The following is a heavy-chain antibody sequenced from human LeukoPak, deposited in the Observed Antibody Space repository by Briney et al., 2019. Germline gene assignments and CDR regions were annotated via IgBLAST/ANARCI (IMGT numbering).Heavy chain of an antibody. V-gene: IGHV3-33*01. J-gene: IGHJ3*02. D-gene: IGHD5-12*01. CDR2: IWYDGSNK. Sequence: PGGSLRLSCAASGFTFSSYGMHWVRQAPGKGREWVAVIWYDGSNKYYADSVKGRFTISRDNSKNTLYLQMNSLRAEDTAVYYCARDEGGYDRADDAFDIWGQGTMVTVSS. CDR1: GFTFSSYG. CDR3: ARDEGGYDRADDAFDI.